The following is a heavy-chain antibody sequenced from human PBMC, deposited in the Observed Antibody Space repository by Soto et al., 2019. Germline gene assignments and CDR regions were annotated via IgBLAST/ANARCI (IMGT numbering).Heavy chain of an antibody. D-gene: IGHD6-6*01. CDR1: GFSLSTSGMC. Sequence: ESGPTLVNPTQTLTLTCTFSGFSLSTSGMCVSWIRQPPGKALEWLALIDWDDDKYYSTSLKTRLTISKDTSKNQVVLTMTNMDPVDTATYYCARIRYSSSPTDYYGMDVWGQGTTVTVSS. CDR2: IDWDDDK. CDR3: ARIRYSSSPTDYYGMDV. V-gene: IGHV2-70*01. J-gene: IGHJ6*02.